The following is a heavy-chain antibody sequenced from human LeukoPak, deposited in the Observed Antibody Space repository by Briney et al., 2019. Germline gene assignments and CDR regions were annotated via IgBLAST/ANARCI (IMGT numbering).Heavy chain of an antibody. CDR2: ISSSSSYI. Sequence: GGSLRLSCAASGFTFSSYSMNWVRQAPGKGLEWVSSISSSSSYIYYADSVKGRFTISRDNAKNSLYLQMNSLRAEDTAAYYCARTNPSGGSWYSFDYWGQGTLVTVSS. D-gene: IGHD3-16*01. J-gene: IGHJ4*02. V-gene: IGHV3-21*01. CDR3: ARTNPSGGSWYSFDY. CDR1: GFTFSSYS.